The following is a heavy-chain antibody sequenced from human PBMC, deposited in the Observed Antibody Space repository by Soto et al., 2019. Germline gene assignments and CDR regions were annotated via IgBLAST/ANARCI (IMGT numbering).Heavy chain of an antibody. CDR3: ATDLGKVVTQKDYYYYGMDV. V-gene: IGHV1-24*01. CDR2: FDPEDGET. J-gene: IGHJ6*02. D-gene: IGHD3-22*01. Sequence: ASVKVSCKVSGYTLTELSMHWVRQAPGKGLEWMGGFDPEDGETIYAQKFQGRVTMTEDTSTDTAYMELSSLRSEDTAVYYCATDLGKVVTQKDYYYYGMDVWGQGTTVTVSS. CDR1: GYTLTELS.